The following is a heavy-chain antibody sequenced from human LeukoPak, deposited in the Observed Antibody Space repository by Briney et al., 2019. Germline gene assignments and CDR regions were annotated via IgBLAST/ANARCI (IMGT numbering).Heavy chain of an antibody. CDR3: AREFRGVMIDY. Sequence: GGSLRLSCAASGFTFSSYEMNWVRQAPGKGLEWVSYISSSGSTLYYADSVKGRFTISRDNSKNTLYLQMNSLRVDDTAVYYCAREFRGVMIDYWGQGTLVSVSS. J-gene: IGHJ4*02. CDR2: ISSSGSTL. CDR1: GFTFSSYE. V-gene: IGHV3-48*03. D-gene: IGHD3-16*01.